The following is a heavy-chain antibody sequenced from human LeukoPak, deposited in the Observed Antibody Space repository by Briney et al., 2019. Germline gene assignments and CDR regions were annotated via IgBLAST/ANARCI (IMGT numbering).Heavy chain of an antibody. V-gene: IGHV4-31*03. CDR1: GGSISGGTYY. D-gene: IGHD3-22*01. CDR2: IYYSGTT. CDR3: ARDPNRVSSYYYDSSGYYYFDY. Sequence: SETLSLTCTVSGGSISGGTYYWTWIRQHPGTGLEWIGSIYYSGTTYYNPSLKSRVTISVDTSKNQFSLKLSSVTAADTAVYYCARDPNRVSSYYYDSSGYYYFDYWGQGTLVTVSS. J-gene: IGHJ4*02.